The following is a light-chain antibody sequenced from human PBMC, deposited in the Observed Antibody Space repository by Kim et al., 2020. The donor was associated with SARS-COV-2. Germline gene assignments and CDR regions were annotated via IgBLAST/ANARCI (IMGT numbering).Light chain of an antibody. J-gene: IGKJ4*01. Sequence: EIVLTQSPATLSLSPGERATLSCRASQSVSSYLAWYQQKPGQAPRLLIYYASNRATGIPARFSGSGSGTDFTLTISSLEPEDFAVYYCQQRSNWPPLTFGGGTKVDI. CDR2: YAS. V-gene: IGKV3-11*01. CDR3: QQRSNWPPLT. CDR1: QSVSSY.